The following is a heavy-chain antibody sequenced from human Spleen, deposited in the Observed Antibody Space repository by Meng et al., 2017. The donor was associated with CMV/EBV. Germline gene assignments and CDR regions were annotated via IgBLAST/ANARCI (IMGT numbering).Heavy chain of an antibody. CDR2: IYTSGST. CDR3: ARLVGFLEWFFDY. CDR1: GGSISSGDYY. J-gene: IGHJ4*02. D-gene: IGHD3-3*01. V-gene: IGHV4-61*02. Sequence: QVQLQESGPGLVKPSQTLSLTCTVSGGSISSGDYYWSWIRQPAGKGLEWIGRIYTSGSTNYNPSLKSRVTISVDTSKNQFSLKLSSVTAADTAVYYCARLVGFLEWFFDYWGQGTLVTVSS.